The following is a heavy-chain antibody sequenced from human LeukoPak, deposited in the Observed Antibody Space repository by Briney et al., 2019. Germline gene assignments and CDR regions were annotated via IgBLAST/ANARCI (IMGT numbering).Heavy chain of an antibody. CDR1: GGSISSGDYY. J-gene: IGHJ6*03. Sequence: SETLSLTCTVSGGSISSGDYYWRWVRQPPGKGLEWIGYIYYSGSTYYNPSLKSRVTISVDTSKNQFSLKLSSVTAADTAVYYCARSYYYYYMDVWGKGTTVTVSS. CDR3: ARSYYYYYMDV. V-gene: IGHV4-30-4*02. CDR2: IYYSGST.